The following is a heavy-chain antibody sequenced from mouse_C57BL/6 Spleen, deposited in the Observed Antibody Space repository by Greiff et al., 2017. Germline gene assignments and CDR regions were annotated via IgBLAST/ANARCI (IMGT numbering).Heavy chain of an antibody. CDR1: GYTFTSYW. CDR2: IDPSDSYT. CDR3: ARRGNYGGDYFDY. V-gene: IGHV1-69*01. J-gene: IGHJ2*01. Sequence: VQLQQPGAELVMPGASVKLSCKASGYTFTSYWMHWVKQRPGQGLEWIGEIDPSDSYTNYNQKFKGKSTLTVDKSSSTAYMQLSSLTSEDSAVYYCARRGNYGGDYFDYWGQGTTLTVSS. D-gene: IGHD2-1*01.